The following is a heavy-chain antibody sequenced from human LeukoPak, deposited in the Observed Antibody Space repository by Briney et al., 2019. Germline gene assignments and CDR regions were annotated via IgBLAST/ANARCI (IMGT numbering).Heavy chain of an antibody. J-gene: IGHJ4*02. CDR3: ARSMVRGVIKGG. D-gene: IGHD3-10*01. Sequence: GGSLRLSCVASGFTFSSYAMSWVRQAPGKGLEWVSAISGSGVTTHYAGSVKGRFSISRDNSKNTLYLQMNSLRAEDTAVYYCARSMVRGVIKGGWGQGTLVTVSS. CDR1: GFTFSSYA. V-gene: IGHV3-23*01. CDR2: ISGSGVTT.